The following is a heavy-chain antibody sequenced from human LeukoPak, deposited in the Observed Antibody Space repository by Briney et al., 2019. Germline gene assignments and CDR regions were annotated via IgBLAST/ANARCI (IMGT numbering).Heavy chain of an antibody. CDR2: IYYSGST. D-gene: IGHD2-15*01. Sequence: SETLSLTCTVSGGSISSYYWSWIRQPPGKGLEWIGYIYYSGSTNYNPSLKSRVTISVDTSKNQFSLKLSSVTAADTAVYYCARRYCSGGSCYGDAFDIWGQGTMVTVSS. CDR1: GGSISSYY. J-gene: IGHJ3*02. CDR3: ARRYCSGGSCYGDAFDI. V-gene: IGHV4-59*08.